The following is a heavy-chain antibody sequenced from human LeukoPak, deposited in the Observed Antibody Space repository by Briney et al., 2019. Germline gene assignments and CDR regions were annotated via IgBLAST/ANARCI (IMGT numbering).Heavy chain of an antibody. V-gene: IGHV3-21*01. CDR1: GFTLSSYS. D-gene: IGHD3-22*01. CDR3: ARGGRDYYDSRFDP. CDR2: ISRSSSYI. J-gene: IGHJ5*02. Sequence: GGSLRPSCAVAGFTLSSYSMSWGGEAPGTGLESLSSISRSSSYIYYADSVKGRFTISRDNAKNSLYLQMNSLRAEDTAVYYCARGGRDYYDSRFDPWGQGTLVTVSS.